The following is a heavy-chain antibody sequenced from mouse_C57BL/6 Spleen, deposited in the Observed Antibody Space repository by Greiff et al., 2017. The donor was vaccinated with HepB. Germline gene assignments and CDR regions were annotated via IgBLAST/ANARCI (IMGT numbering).Heavy chain of an antibody. J-gene: IGHJ4*01. Sequence: QVQLKQSGAELVRPGASVTLSCKASGYTFTDYEMHWVKQTPVHGLEWIGAIDPETGGTAYNQKFKGKAILTADKSSSTAYMELRSLTSEDSAVYYCTRNNYDSYYYAMDYWGQGTSVTVSS. CDR3: TRNNYDSYYYAMDY. CDR1: GYTFTDYE. V-gene: IGHV1-15*01. D-gene: IGHD2-4*01. CDR2: IDPETGGT.